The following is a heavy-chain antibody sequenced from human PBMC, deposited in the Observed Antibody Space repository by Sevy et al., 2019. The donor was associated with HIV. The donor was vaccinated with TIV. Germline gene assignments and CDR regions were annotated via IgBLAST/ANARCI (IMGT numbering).Heavy chain of an antibody. D-gene: IGHD1-1*01. V-gene: IGHV3-30-3*01. J-gene: IGHJ1*01. CDR1: GFTFSDYS. Sequence: GSLRLSCAASGFTFSDYSMHWVRQAPGKGLEWVATISYDGSNKHYADSVKGRFTLSRDNSKNSLFLQMNSLRAEYTAVYYCALERLSSNVAEYFQNWGQGTLVTVSS. CDR2: ISYDGSNK. CDR3: ALERLSSNVAEYFQN.